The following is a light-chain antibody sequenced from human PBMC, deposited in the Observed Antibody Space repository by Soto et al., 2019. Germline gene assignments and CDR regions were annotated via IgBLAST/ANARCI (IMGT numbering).Light chain of an antibody. J-gene: IGKJ1*01. CDR2: GTS. CDR1: QNIGDF. V-gene: IGKV3-11*01. Sequence: EIVLTQSPATLSLSPGERATLSCRASQNIGDFLTWYRQKPGQPPRLLIYGTSNRATGVPARFSGSGSGTDFTLTITSLEPEDFAIYYSQCRSNWPGTWTFGQGTKVEIK. CDR3: QCRSNWPGTWT.